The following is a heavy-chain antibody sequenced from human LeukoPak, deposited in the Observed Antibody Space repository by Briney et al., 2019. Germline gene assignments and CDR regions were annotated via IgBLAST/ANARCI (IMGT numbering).Heavy chain of an antibody. Sequence: SVKVSCKASGGTFSSYAISWVRQAPGQGLEWMGGIIPIFGTANYAQKFQGRVTVTADESTSTAYMELSSLRSEDTAVYYCAREWTPPHSSSSLGFDYWGQGTLVTVSS. CDR2: IIPIFGTA. CDR1: GGTFSSYA. D-gene: IGHD6-6*01. V-gene: IGHV1-69*13. J-gene: IGHJ4*02. CDR3: AREWTPPHSSSSLGFDY.